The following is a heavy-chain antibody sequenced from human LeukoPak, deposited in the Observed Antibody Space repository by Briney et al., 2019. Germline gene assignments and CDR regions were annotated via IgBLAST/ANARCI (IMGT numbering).Heavy chain of an antibody. CDR1: GYTLTDYY. Sequence: PGASVKVSCKASGYTLTDYYMHWVRQAPGQGLEWMGWINPNSGGTNYAQKFQGWVTMTRDTSISTAYMELSRLRSDDTAVYYCAREFRSHHGWSKRLYYYGMDVWGQGTTVTVSS. D-gene: IGHD6-19*01. V-gene: IGHV1-2*04. CDR2: INPNSGGT. CDR3: AREFRSHHGWSKRLYYYGMDV. J-gene: IGHJ6*02.